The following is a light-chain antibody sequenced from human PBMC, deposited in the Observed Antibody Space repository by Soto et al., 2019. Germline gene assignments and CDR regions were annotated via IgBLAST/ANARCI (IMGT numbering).Light chain of an antibody. CDR1: SSNIGAGYD. CDR2: GNG. V-gene: IGLV1-40*01. J-gene: IGLJ2*01. CDR3: QSYDSSLSGSGVV. Sequence: QSALTQPPSVSGAPGQRVTISCTGSSSNIGAGYDVHWYQQLPGTAPKLLIYGNGNRPSGVPDRFSGSKSGTSASLAITGLQAEDEADYYCQSYDSSLSGSGVVFGGGTKVTVL.